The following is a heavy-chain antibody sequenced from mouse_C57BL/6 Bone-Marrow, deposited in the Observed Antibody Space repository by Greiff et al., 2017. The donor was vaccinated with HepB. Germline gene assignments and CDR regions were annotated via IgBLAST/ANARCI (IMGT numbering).Heavy chain of an antibody. D-gene: IGHD1-1*01. V-gene: IGHV1-55*01. CDR2: IYPGSGST. J-gene: IGHJ4*01. Sequence: QDQLQQPGAELVKPGASVKMSCKASGYTFTSYWITWVKQRPGQGLEWIGDIYPGSGSTNYNEKFKSKATLTVDTSSSTAYMQLSSLTSEDSAVYYCAGSSYGYYAMDYWGQGTSVTVSS. CDR1: GYTFTSYW. CDR3: AGSSYGYYAMDY.